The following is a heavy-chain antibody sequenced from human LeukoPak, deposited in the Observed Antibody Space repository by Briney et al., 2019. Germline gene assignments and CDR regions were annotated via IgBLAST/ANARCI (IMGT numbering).Heavy chain of an antibody. J-gene: IGHJ6*02. D-gene: IGHD2-2*01. CDR3: ARDGPQRYCSSTSCLRRYGMDV. V-gene: IGHV4-59*01. CDR2: IYYSGST. Sequence: PPETLSRTCTVSGGSISSYYWSWIRQPPGKGLEWIGYIYYSGSTNYNPSLKSRVTISVDTSKNQFSLKLSSVTAADTAVYYCARDGPQRYCSSTSCLRRYGMDVWGQGTTVTVSS. CDR1: GGSISSYY.